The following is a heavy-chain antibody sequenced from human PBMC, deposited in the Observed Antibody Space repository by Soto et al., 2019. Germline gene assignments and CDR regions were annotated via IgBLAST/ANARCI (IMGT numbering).Heavy chain of an antibody. J-gene: IGHJ6*03. D-gene: IGHD3-3*01. CDR1: GGTFSSYT. CDR3: ARDHLRRGLYYYMDV. CDR2: IIPILGIA. Sequence: QVQLVQSGAEVKKPGSSVKVSCKASGGTFSSYTISWVRQAPGQGLEWMGRIIPILGIANYAQKFQGRVTITADKSTSTAYMELSSLRSEDTAVYYCARDHLRRGLYYYMDVWGKGTTVTVSS. V-gene: IGHV1-69*08.